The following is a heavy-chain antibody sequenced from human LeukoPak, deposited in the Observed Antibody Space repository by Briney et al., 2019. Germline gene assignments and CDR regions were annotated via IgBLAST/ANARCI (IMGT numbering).Heavy chain of an antibody. CDR1: GGTFSSYA. CDR3: ARNGYCSGGSCYAPLYYYMDV. J-gene: IGHJ6*03. Sequence: SVKVSCKASGGTFSSYAISWVRQAPGQGLEWMGGIIPIFGTANYAQKFQGRVTITADESTSTAYMELSSLRSEDTAVYYCARNGYCSGGSCYAPLYYYMDVWGKGTTVTVPS. D-gene: IGHD2-15*01. V-gene: IGHV1-69*13. CDR2: IIPIFGTA.